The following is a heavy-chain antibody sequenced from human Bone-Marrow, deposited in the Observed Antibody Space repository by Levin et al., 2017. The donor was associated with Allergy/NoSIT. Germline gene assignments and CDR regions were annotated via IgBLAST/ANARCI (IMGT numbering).Heavy chain of an antibody. D-gene: IGHD3-22*01. J-gene: IGHJ4*02. CDR1: GYSFTSYW. V-gene: IGHV5-51*01. CDR2: IYPGDSDT. CDR3: ARRVDAYYYDSSGYYPKDTLFDY. Sequence: GESLKISCKGSGYSFTSYWIGWVRQMPGKGLEWMGIIYPGDSDTRYSPSFQGQVTISADKSTSTAYLQWSSLKASDTAMYYCARRVDAYYYDSSGYYPKDTLFDYWGQGTLVTVSS.